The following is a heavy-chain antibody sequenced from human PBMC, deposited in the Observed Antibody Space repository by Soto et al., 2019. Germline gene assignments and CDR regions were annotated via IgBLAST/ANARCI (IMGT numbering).Heavy chain of an antibody. Sequence: EVQLVESGGGLVQPGGSLRLSCAAAGFTFSSYWMHWVRQAPGKGLVWVSRINSDGSSTSYADSVKGRFTISRDNAKNTLELQMNSLRAEDTAVYYCARDPRVYSYGYSDYWGQGTLVTVSS. J-gene: IGHJ4*02. D-gene: IGHD5-18*01. CDR1: GFTFSSYW. V-gene: IGHV3-74*01. CDR2: INSDGSST. CDR3: ARDPRVYSYGYSDY.